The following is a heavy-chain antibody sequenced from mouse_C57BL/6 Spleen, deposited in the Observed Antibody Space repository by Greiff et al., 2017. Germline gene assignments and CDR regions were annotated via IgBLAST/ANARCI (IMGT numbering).Heavy chain of an antibody. J-gene: IGHJ4*01. D-gene: IGHD4-1*01. CDR3: ARRGGTDAMDY. Sequence: EVMLVESGGGLVQPGGSLKLSCAASGFTFSDYGMAWVRQAPRKGPEWVAFISNLAYSIYYADTVTGRFTISRENAKNTLYLEMSSLRSEDTAMYYCARRGGTDAMDYWGQGTSVTVSS. CDR2: ISNLAYSI. CDR1: GFTFSDYG. V-gene: IGHV5-15*04.